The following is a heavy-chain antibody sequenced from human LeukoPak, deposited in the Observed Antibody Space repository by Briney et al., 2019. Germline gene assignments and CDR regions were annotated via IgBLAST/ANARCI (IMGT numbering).Heavy chain of an antibody. J-gene: IGHJ4*02. CDR3: ARGKYYYDSTGYYPGGDY. CDR2: IKQDGSEK. V-gene: IGHV3-7*01. CDR1: GFTFSSYW. Sequence: GGSLRLSCAASGFTFSSYWMSWVRQAPGKGLEWVADIKQDGSEKYYVDSMKGRFTISRDNAKNSLYLQMNSLRAEDTAVYYCARGKYYYDSTGYYPGGDYWGQGTLVTVSS. D-gene: IGHD3-22*01.